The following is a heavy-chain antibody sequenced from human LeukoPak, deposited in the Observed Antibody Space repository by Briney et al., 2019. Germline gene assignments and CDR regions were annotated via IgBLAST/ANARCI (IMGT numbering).Heavy chain of an antibody. J-gene: IGHJ4*02. Sequence: GGSLRLSCAASGFTFSSYAMHWVRQAPGKGLEWVAVISYDGSNKYYADSVKGRFTISRDNSKNTLYLQMNSLRAEDTAVYYCARRYCIGGSCYVDFDYWGQGTLVTVSS. D-gene: IGHD2-15*01. CDR3: ARRYCIGGSCYVDFDY. CDR1: GFTFSSYA. CDR2: ISYDGSNK. V-gene: IGHV3-30-3*01.